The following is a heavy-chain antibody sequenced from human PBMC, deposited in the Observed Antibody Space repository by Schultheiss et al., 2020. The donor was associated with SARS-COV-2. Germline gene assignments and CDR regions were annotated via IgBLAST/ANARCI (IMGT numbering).Heavy chain of an antibody. D-gene: IGHD3-22*01. Sequence: GGSLRLSCAASGFTFSSYGMHWVRQAPGKGLEWVAVISYDGSNKYYADSVKGRFTISRDNSKNTLYLQMNSLRAEDTAVYYCARSGDSSGYYYVGWFDPWGQGTLVTVSS. CDR2: ISYDGSNK. V-gene: IGHV3-30*03. J-gene: IGHJ5*02. CDR3: ARSGDSSGYYYVGWFDP. CDR1: GFTFSSYG.